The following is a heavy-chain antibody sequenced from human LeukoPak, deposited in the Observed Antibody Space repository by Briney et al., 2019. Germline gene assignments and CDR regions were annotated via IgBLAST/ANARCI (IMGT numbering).Heavy chain of an antibody. CDR1: GFTLSNYV. Sequence: GGSLRLSCVASGFTLSNYVMSWVRQAPGKGLEWVANIKQDGSEKYYVDSVKGRFTISRDNAKNSLYLQMNSLRAEDTAVYYCARRYFDYWGQGTLVTVSS. J-gene: IGHJ4*01. V-gene: IGHV3-7*03. CDR3: ARRYFDY. CDR2: IKQDGSEK.